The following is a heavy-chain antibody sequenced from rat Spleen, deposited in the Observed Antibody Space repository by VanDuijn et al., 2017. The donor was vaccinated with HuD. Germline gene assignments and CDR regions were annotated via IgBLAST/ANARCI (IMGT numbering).Heavy chain of an antibody. CDR1: GYSIASSYR. J-gene: IGHJ2*01. CDR2: INSAGTT. Sequence: EVQLLESGPGLVKPSQSLSLTCSVTGYSIASSYRWTWIRKFPGSRLAWMGYINSAGTTNYNPSIKSRISISRDTSKNQFFLQVNSVTTDDTATYYCARWVIYNTPFDYWGRGVMVTVSS. D-gene: IGHD4-1*01. CDR3: ARWVIYNTPFDY. V-gene: IGHV3-3*01.